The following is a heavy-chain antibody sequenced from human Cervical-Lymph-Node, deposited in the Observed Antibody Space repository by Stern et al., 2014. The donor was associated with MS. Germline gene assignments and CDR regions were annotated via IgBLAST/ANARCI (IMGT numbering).Heavy chain of an antibody. CDR2: IWYDGSNK. V-gene: IGHV3-33*01. CDR3: ARAPRHYAYYFDY. CDR1: GFTFSSYG. Sequence: VQLVESGGGVVQPGRSLRLSCAASGFTFSSYGMHWVRQAPGKGLEWVAVIWYDGSNKYYADSVKGRFTISRDNSKTTLYLQMNSLRAEDTAVYYCARAPRHYAYYFDYWGQGTLVTVSS. J-gene: IGHJ4*02. D-gene: IGHD4-17*01.